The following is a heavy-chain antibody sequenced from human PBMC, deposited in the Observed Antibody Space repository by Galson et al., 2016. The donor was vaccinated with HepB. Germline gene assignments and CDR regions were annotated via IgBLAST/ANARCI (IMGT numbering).Heavy chain of an antibody. Sequence: QSGAEVKKPGESLKISCKTSGYSFISYWIGWVRQMPGKGLEWMGIIYPGDSDTRYNPPFQGQVTISADKSISTAYLHWSSLKASDSAIYYCAQAYDSSVYPLYYFDDWGQGTLVTVSS. J-gene: IGHJ4*02. CDR2: IYPGDSDT. CDR3: AQAYDSSVYPLYYFDD. D-gene: IGHD3-22*01. CDR1: GYSFISYW. V-gene: IGHV5-51*01.